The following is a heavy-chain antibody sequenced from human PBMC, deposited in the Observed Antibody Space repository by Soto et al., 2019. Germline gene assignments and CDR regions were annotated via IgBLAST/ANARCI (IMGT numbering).Heavy chain of an antibody. J-gene: IGHJ5*02. CDR2: INDSGIT. CDR1: GGSFTGYY. V-gene: IGHV4-34*01. CDR3: ARGLAPTIFGTVPTPNWFDP. D-gene: IGHD3-3*01. Sequence: SETLSLTCAVYGGSFTGYYWSWIRQPPGKGLQWIGEINDSGITTYNPSLKSRVTISVDMSTNQFSLKLSSVTAADTAVYYCARGLAPTIFGTVPTPNWFDPWGQGTLVTVSS.